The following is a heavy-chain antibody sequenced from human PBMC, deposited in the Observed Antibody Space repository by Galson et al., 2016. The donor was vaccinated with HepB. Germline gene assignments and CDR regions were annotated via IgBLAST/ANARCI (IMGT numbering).Heavy chain of an antibody. D-gene: IGHD2-8*02. CDR3: ARRPGGVGYYFDY. V-gene: IGHV4-31*03. Sequence: TLSLTCTVSGGSISRGGYYWSWIRQHPGKGLEWIGYIYYSGSTYYNPSLKSRVTISVDTSKNQFSLKLSSVTAADTAVYYCARRPGGVGYYFDYWGQGTLVTVSS. CDR1: GGSISRGGYY. J-gene: IGHJ4*02. CDR2: IYYSGST.